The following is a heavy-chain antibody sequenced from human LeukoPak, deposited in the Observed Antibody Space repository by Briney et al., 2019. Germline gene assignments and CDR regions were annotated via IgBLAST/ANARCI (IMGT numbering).Heavy chain of an antibody. D-gene: IGHD6-13*01. V-gene: IGHV4-59*01. Sequence: SETLSLTCTVSGGSISSYYWSWIRQPPGKGLEWIGYIYYSGSTNYNPSLKSRVTISVDTSKNQFSLKLSSVTAADTALYYCARLGAAAASNYWGQGTLVTVSS. CDR1: GGSISSYY. CDR3: ARLGAAAASNY. J-gene: IGHJ4*02. CDR2: IYYSGST.